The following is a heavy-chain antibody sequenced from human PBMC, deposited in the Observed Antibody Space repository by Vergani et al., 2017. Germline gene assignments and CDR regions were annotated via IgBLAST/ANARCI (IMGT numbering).Heavy chain of an antibody. Sequence: QVQLVQSGAEVKKPGASVKVSCKASGYTFTSYGISWVRQAPGQGLEWMGWVSAYNGNTNYAQKLQGRVTMTTDTSKSPAYMDLRSLRSDDTGVCYCARXHYLQDAMVRGVYGMGVRGQGTRSPSP. CDR3: ARXHYLQDAMVRGVYGMGV. CDR1: GYTFTSYG. CDR2: VSAYNGNT. V-gene: IGHV1-18*01. J-gene: IGHJ6*02. D-gene: IGHD3-10*01.